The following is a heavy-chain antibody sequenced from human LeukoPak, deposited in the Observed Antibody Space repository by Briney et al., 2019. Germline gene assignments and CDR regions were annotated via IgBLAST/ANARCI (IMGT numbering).Heavy chain of an antibody. D-gene: IGHD2-21*02. J-gene: IGHJ6*03. CDR2: INPNSGGT. V-gene: IGHV1-2*06. Sequence: ASVKVSCKASGYTFTGYYMHWVRQAPGQGLEWMGRINPNSGGTNYAQKFQGRVTMTRDTSISTASMELSRLRSDDTAVYYCARGLDRTYCGGDCYYYYYYYMDVWGKGTTVTVSS. CDR3: ARGLDRTYCGGDCYYYYYYYMDV. CDR1: GYTFTGYY.